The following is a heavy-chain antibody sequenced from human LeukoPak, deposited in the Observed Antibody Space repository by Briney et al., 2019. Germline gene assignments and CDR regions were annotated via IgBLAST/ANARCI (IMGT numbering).Heavy chain of an antibody. D-gene: IGHD3-9*01. CDR3: ARTGLTGYSDAFDI. Sequence: PSETLSLTCTVSGGSISSYYWSWIRQPPGKGLEWIGYIYYSGSTNYNPSLKSRVTISVGTSKNQFSLKLSSVTAADTAVYYCARTGLTGYSDAFDIWGQGTMVTVSS. CDR1: GGSISSYY. J-gene: IGHJ3*02. V-gene: IGHV4-59*08. CDR2: IYYSGST.